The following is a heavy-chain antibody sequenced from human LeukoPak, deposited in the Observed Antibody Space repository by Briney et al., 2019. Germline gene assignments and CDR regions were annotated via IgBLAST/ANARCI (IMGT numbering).Heavy chain of an antibody. CDR1: GGSISGTNW. J-gene: IGHJ4*02. D-gene: IGHD1-26*01. CDR2: ISLAGQT. CDR3: SRESGPFCPFGY. Sequence: SETLSLTCGVSGGSISGTNWWSWVRQPPGQGLEWIGEISLAGQTNYNPSLNGRVIMSLDKSSNQLSLHLTSVTAADTATYFCSRESGPFCPFGYWGQGTLVIVSS. V-gene: IGHV4/OR15-8*02.